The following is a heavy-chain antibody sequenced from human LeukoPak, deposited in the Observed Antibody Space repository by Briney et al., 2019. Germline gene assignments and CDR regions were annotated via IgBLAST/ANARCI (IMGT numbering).Heavy chain of an antibody. D-gene: IGHD5/OR15-5a*01. CDR3: AREVYGNHQNWFDP. CDR2: IKSKSEGGTT. CDR1: GFTFSNAW. J-gene: IGHJ5*02. V-gene: IGHV3-15*01. Sequence: PGGSLRLSCAASGFTFSNAWMSWVRQAPGKGLEWVGRIKSKSEGGTTDYAAPAKGRFTISRDDSKNTLDLQMNSLRAEDTALYYCAREVYGNHQNWFDPWGQGTLVTVSS.